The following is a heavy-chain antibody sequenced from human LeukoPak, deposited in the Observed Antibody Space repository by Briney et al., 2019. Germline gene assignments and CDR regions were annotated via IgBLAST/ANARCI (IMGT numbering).Heavy chain of an antibody. V-gene: IGHV3-66*01. CDR2: IYSGGST. CDR1: GFTVSSNY. D-gene: IGHD6-13*01. Sequence: GESLRLSCAASGFTVSSNYMSWVRQAPGKRLEWVSVIYSGGSTYYADSVKGRFTISRDNSKKGRFTISRDNSKNTLYLQMNSLRAEDTAVYYCARAGPSSSWHQFDYWGQGTLVTVSS. CDR3: ARAGPSSSWHQFDY. J-gene: IGHJ4*02.